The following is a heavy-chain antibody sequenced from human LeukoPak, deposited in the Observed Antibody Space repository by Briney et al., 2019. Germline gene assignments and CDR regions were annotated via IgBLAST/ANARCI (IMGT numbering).Heavy chain of an antibody. CDR3: AREVAGYYDSSGYFDI. CDR1: GGSISSGDYY. V-gene: IGHV4-30-4*08. J-gene: IGHJ3*02. D-gene: IGHD3-22*01. Sequence: SQTLSLTCTVSGGSISSGDYYWSWIRQPPGKGLEWIGYIYYSGSTYYNPSLKSRVTISVDTSKNQSSLKLSSVTAADTAVYYCAREVAGYYDSSGYFDIWGQGTMVTVSS. CDR2: IYYSGST.